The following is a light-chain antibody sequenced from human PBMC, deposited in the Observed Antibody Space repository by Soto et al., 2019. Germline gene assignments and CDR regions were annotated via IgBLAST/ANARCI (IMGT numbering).Light chain of an antibody. CDR2: DVS. CDR1: SSDVGGYNS. CDR3: SSYTSSSSWA. Sequence: QSALTQPASVSGSPGQSITISCTGTSSDVGGYNSDSWYQQHPGKAPKVMIYDVSNRPSGVSNRFSGSKSGNTASLTISGLQAEDEADYYCSSYTSSSSWAFGGGTKLTVL. V-gene: IGLV2-14*01. J-gene: IGLJ2*01.